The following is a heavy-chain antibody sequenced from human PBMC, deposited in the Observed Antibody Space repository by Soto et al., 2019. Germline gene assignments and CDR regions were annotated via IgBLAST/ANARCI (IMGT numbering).Heavy chain of an antibody. V-gene: IGHV4-4*02. CDR2: IYYSGRT. J-gene: IGHJ6*02. D-gene: IGHD2-15*01. CDR1: GGSINNGNW. Sequence: SETLSLTCTVSGGSINNGNWWSWVRQSPGRGLEWIGEIYYSGRTQYNPSLKSRISISVDNPKNQISLKLTSVTAADTARYYCAAIYCSGGRCSAYAMDIWGQGTTVTVYS. CDR3: AAIYCSGGRCSAYAMDI.